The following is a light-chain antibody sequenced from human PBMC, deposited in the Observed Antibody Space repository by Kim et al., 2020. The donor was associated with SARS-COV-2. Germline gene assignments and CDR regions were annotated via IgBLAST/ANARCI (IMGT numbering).Light chain of an antibody. CDR1: QSVSSNY. Sequence: LSSGERATLSCRASQSVSSNYLAWYQQKLGQAPRLLIYGASSRATGIPDRFSGSGSGTDFTLTISRLEPEDFAVYYCQQYVNSPYTFGQGTKLEIK. CDR2: GAS. CDR3: QQYVNSPYT. V-gene: IGKV3-20*01. J-gene: IGKJ2*01.